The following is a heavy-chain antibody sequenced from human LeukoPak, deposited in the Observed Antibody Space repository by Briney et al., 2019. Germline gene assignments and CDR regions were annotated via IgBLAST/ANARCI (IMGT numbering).Heavy chain of an antibody. CDR2: IIPIFGTA. CDR3: ARDCSSTSCSGNWFDP. J-gene: IGHJ5*02. Sequence: SVKVSCKASGGTFSGYAISWVRQAPGQGLEWMGRIIPIFGTANYAQKFQGRVTITADESTSTAYMELSSLRSEDAAVYYCARDCSSTSCSGNWFDPWGQGTLVTVSS. CDR1: GGTFSGYA. V-gene: IGHV1-69*13. D-gene: IGHD2-2*01.